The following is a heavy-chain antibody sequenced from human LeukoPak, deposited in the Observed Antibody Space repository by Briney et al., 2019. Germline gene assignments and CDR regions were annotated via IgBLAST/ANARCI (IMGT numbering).Heavy chain of an antibody. CDR2: IRYGSNK. D-gene: IGHD2-15*01. CDR3: AKGRPGHCSGGSCYYRGHFVDY. V-gene: IGHV3-30*02. Sequence: GGSLRLSCASSGFTFSSNGMHWVRQAPGKELEWVAFIRYGSNKYYADSVKGRFTISRDNSKNTLYLQTNSLRAEDTAVYYCAKGRPGHCSGGSCYYRGHFVDYWGQGTLVTVSS. CDR1: GFTFSSNG. J-gene: IGHJ4*02.